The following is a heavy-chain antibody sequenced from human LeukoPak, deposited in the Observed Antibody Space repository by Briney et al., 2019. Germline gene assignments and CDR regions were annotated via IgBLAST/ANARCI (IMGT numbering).Heavy chain of an antibody. CDR3: ARDLENGYIDPDDAFDI. V-gene: IGHV1-69*01. CDR1: GGTFSSYA. D-gene: IGHD5-24*01. Sequence: ASVKVSCKASGGTFSSYAISWVRQAPGQGLEWMGGIIPIFGTANYAQKFQGRVTITADESTSTAYMELSSLRSEDTAAYYCARDLENGYIDPDDAFDIWGQGTMVTVSS. CDR2: IIPIFGTA. J-gene: IGHJ3*02.